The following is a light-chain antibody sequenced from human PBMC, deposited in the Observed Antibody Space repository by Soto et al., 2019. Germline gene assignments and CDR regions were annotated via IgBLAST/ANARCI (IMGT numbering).Light chain of an antibody. J-gene: IGKJ1*01. CDR2: EAS. CDR3: QQLNSYPWT. V-gene: IGKV1-9*01. CDR1: QGISSY. Sequence: DIPLTQSPSFLSASVGDRVTITCRASQGISSYLAWYQQKPGKAPKVLIYEASTLQTGVPSRFSGSGSGTEFTLTISSLQPEDFASYFCQQLNSYPWTFGQGTKVEIK.